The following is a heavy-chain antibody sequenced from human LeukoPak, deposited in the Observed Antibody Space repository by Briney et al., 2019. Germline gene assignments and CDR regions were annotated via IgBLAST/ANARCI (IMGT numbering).Heavy chain of an antibody. CDR2: INPNSGGT. CDR3: ARVKDYYGSGSSYYYYGMDV. J-gene: IGHJ6*04. V-gene: IGHV1-2*04. CDR1: GYTFTGYY. Sequence: ASVKVSCKASGYTFTGYYMHWVRQAPGQGLEWMGWINPNSGGTNYAQKFQGWVTMTRDTSISTAYMELSSLRSEDTAVYYCARVKDYYGSGSSYYYYGMDVWGKGTTVTVSS. D-gene: IGHD3-10*01.